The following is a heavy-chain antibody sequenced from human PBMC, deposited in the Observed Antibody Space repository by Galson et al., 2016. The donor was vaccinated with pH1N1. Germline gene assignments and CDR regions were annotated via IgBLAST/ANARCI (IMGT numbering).Heavy chain of an antibody. CDR2: ISSSSSTI. J-gene: IGHJ6*02. Sequence: SLRLSCAASGFTFSSYSMNWVRQAPGKGLEWVSYISSSSSTIYYADSVKGRFTISRDNANNSLYLQMNRLRDEDTAVYYCARVNHYYYYGMDVWGQGTTVTVSS. D-gene: IGHD1-14*01. CDR1: GFTFSSYS. CDR3: ARVNHYYYYGMDV. V-gene: IGHV3-48*02.